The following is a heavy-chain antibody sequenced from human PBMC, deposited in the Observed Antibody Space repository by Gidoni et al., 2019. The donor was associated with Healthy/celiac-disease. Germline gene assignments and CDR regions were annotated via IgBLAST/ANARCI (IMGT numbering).Heavy chain of an antibody. Sequence: EVQLVQSGAEVKKPGESLKISCKGSGYSFTSYWNGWVRQMPGKGLEWMGIISPGDSDTRYSPSFQGQVTISADKSISTAYLQWSSLKAADTAMYYCARPSHSSGWGDAFDIWGQGTMVTVSS. V-gene: IGHV5-51*01. D-gene: IGHD6-19*01. J-gene: IGHJ3*02. CDR3: ARPSHSSGWGDAFDI. CDR1: GYSFTSYW. CDR2: ISPGDSDT.